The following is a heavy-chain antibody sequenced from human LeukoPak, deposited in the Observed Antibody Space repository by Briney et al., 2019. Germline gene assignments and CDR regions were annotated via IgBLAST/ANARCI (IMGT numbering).Heavy chain of an antibody. CDR2: IHCSGKA. Sequence: SETLSLTCAVSGGSISGNYWTWTRQPPGKGLEWIGQIHCSGKADYNPSLRSRITISVDTSKNQMFLKVSSVTAADTAVYYCARFGVYYDMDVWGQGTTVTVSS. CDR3: ARFGVYYDMDV. J-gene: IGHJ6*02. D-gene: IGHD3-3*01. CDR1: GGSISGNY. V-gene: IGHV4-59*01.